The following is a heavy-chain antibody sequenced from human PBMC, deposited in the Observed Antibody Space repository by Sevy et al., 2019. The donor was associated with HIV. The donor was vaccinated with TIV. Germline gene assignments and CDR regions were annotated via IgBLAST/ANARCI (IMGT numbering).Heavy chain of an antibody. CDR3: ARDGGTMTTPGSFDI. CDR1: GVSISSGAYS. Sequence: SETLSLTCAVSGVSISSGAYSWNWIRQPPGKGLEWIGYIYHTGNTYYNPSLKSRITISLDRSKNQFSLRLSSVTAADTAVYFCARDGGTMTTPGSFDIWRQGTMVTVSS. V-gene: IGHV4-30-2*01. D-gene: IGHD4-17*01. CDR2: IYHTGNT. J-gene: IGHJ3*02.